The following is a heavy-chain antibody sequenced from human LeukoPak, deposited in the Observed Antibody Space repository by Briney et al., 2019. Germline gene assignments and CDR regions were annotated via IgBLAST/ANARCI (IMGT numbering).Heavy chain of an antibody. CDR3: ARGRKYSGSYYVY. D-gene: IGHD1-26*01. V-gene: IGHV1-69*05. J-gene: IGHJ4*02. Sequence: SVKVSCKASGGTFSSFAISWVRQAPGQGLEWMGGIIPIFGTANYAQKFQGRVTITTDESTSTAYMELSSLRSEDTAVYYCARGRKYSGSYYVYWGQGTLVTVSS. CDR2: IIPIFGTA. CDR1: GGTFSSFA.